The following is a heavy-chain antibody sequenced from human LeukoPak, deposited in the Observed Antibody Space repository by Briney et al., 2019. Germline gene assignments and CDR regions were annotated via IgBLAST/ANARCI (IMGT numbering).Heavy chain of an antibody. J-gene: IGHJ6*03. CDR1: GYTFTTYY. CDR2: INPSDGAT. V-gene: IGHV1-46*01. Sequence: ASVKVSCKASGYTFTTYYIHWVRQAPRQGLEWMGMINPSDGATTYAQKFQGRGTMTRDMSTTTVYMDVRTLRSEDTAVYLCGREQRGGLSANLGGLFASYHTYYYMDVWGRGTTVTVSS. D-gene: IGHD3-16*01. CDR3: GREQRGGLSANLGGLFASYHTYYYMDV.